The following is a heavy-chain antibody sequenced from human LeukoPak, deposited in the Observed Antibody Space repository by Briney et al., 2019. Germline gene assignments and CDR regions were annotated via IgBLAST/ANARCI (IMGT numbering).Heavy chain of an antibody. CDR1: GGSISSSSYC. D-gene: IGHD3-3*01. CDR3: ARHRGNFGVNYYYMDV. V-gene: IGHV4-39*01. J-gene: IGHJ6*03. Sequence: SETLSLTCTVSGGSISSSSYCWGWIRQPPGKGLEWIGSIYYSGSTYYNPSLKSRVTISVDTSKNQFSLKLSSVTAADTAVYYCARHRGNFGVNYYYMDVWVKGTTVTVSS. CDR2: IYYSGST.